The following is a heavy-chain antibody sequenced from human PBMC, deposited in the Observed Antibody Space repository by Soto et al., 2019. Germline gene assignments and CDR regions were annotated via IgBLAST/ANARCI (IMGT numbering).Heavy chain of an antibody. CDR3: ARGEIRPTYYYMDV. CDR2: INHSGST. CDR1: GGSFSGYY. V-gene: IGHV4-34*01. D-gene: IGHD3-3*02. Sequence: QVQLQQWGAGLLKPSETLSLTCAVYGGSFSGYYWSWIRQPPGKGLEWIGEINHSGSTNYNPSLKSRVTISVDTSKNQFSLKLSSVTAADTAVYYCARGEIRPTYYYMDVWGKGTTVTVSS. J-gene: IGHJ6*03.